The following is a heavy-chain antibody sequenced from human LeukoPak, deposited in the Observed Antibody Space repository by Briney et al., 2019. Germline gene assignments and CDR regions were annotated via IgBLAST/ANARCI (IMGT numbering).Heavy chain of an antibody. CDR3: ARDKIEGPTKLDY. CDR1: GFTFSSYW. D-gene: IGHD1-1*01. Sequence: GGPLRLSCAAPGFTFSSYWRSWVRQAPGKGLKWVANIKQDESEKYYVDSVKGRFTISRYNAKNSLYLQMNSLRAEDTAVYHCARDKIEGPTKLDYWGQGILVTVSS. CDR2: IKQDESEK. V-gene: IGHV3-7*01. J-gene: IGHJ4*02.